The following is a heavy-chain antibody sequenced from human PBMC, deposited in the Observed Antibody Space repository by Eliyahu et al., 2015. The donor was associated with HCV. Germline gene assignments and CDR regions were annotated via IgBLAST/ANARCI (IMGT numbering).Heavy chain of an antibody. Sequence: EVLLVESGGGLVRPGGSMRXAXAVFGFTFSSYYMHWVRQXPGEGLVXVARXEPHGGRRDYADSVKGRFTIFRDNADNTLYLQMNSLRAEDTAVYFCVRDHYNLGYFDYWGQGTLVTVSS. CDR3: VRDHYNLGYFDY. V-gene: IGHV3-74*01. J-gene: IGHJ4*02. CDR2: XEPHGGRR. CDR1: GFTFSSYY. D-gene: IGHD1-1*01.